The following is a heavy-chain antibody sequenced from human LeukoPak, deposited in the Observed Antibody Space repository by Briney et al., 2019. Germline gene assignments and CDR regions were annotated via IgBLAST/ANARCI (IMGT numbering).Heavy chain of an antibody. V-gene: IGHV1-2*04. CDR2: INPNSGGT. CDR3: AGEQRTFDY. J-gene: IGHJ4*02. Sequence: ASVKVSCKASGYTFTGYYMHWVRQAPGQGLEWMGWINPNSGGTNYAQKFQGWVTMTRDTSISTAYMELSSLRAEDTAVYYCAGEQRTFDYWGQGILVTVSS. CDR1: GYTFTGYY. D-gene: IGHD5-24*01.